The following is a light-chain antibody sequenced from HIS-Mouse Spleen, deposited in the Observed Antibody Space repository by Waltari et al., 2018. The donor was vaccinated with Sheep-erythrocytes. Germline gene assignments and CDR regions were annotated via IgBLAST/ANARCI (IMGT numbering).Light chain of an antibody. V-gene: IGLV2-11*01. CDR2: DVS. J-gene: IGLJ1*01. CDR1: SSDVGGYHY. Sequence: QSALTQPRSVSASPGKSVTIPCTGTSSDVGGYHYVSWYQQHPGKAPKLMIYDVSKRPSGVPVRFSGSKSGNTASLTISGLQAEDEADYYCCSYAGSYNHVFATGTKVTVL. CDR3: CSYAGSYNHV.